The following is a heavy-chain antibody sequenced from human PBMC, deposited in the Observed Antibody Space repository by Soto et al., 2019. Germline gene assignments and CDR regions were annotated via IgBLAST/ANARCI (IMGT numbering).Heavy chain of an antibody. V-gene: IGHV4-30-4*01. Sequence: SSETLSLTCTVSGGSISSGDYYWSWIRQPPGKGLEWMGYIYYSGSTYYNPSLKSRFTISVDTSKNPFSLKLSAVTAGDTAVYYCARCYTIFFDYWGQRTLVTVSS. CDR1: GGSISSGDYY. J-gene: IGHJ4*02. CDR2: IYYSGST. CDR3: ARCYTIFFDY. D-gene: IGHD3-3*01.